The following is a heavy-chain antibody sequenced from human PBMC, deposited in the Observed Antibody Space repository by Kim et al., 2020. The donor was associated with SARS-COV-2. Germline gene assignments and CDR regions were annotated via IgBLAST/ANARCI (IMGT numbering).Heavy chain of an antibody. J-gene: IGHJ5*02. V-gene: IGHV3-23*01. CDR2: VNSSGDSR. Sequence: GGSLRLSCAASGFTFSSYDMHWVRQAPGKGLEWVGAVNSSGDSRYYADSVKGRFTISRDNSKNTLYLQMNSLRAENTAMYYGSNAIRARTMDEGSWGQGTLVTVSS. CDR3: SNAIRARTMDEGS. CDR1: GFTFSSYD. D-gene: IGHD3-10*01.